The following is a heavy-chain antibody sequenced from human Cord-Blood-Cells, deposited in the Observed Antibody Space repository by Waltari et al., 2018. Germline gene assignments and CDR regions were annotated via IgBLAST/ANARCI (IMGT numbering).Heavy chain of an antibody. J-gene: IGHJ2*01. CDR2: INHSGSN. CDR3: VRGRYFDL. CDR1: GGSFSGYY. V-gene: IGHV4-34*01. Sequence: QVQLQQWGAGLLKPSETLSLTCAVYGGSFSGYYWSWIRQPPGKGLEWSGEINHSGSNNYNPSRQSRVTISVDTSKNQCSLKLSSVTAADTAVYYCVRGRYFDLWGRGTLVTVSS.